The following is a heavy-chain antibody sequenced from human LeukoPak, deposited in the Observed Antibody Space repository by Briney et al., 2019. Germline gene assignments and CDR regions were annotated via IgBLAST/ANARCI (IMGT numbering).Heavy chain of an antibody. Sequence: SETLSLICTVSGGSFSGYYWSWIRQPPGKGLGWIGEINHSGSTNYNPSLKSRVTISVDTSKNQFSLKLSSVTAADTAVYYSARARITIFGVVNLYYYYMDVWGKGTTVTVCS. CDR3: ARARITIFGVVNLYYYYMDV. D-gene: IGHD3-3*01. CDR1: GGSFSGYY. CDR2: INHSGST. J-gene: IGHJ6*03. V-gene: IGHV4-34*01.